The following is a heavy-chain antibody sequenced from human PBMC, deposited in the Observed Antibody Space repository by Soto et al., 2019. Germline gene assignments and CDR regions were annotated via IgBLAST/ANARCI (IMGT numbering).Heavy chain of an antibody. CDR1: GYTFTSYG. J-gene: IGHJ6*02. CDR3: ASNIVVVPAAIRTASSYYYGMDV. Sequence: GASVKVSCKASGYTFTSYGISWVRQAPGQGLEWMGWISAYNGNTNYAQKLQGRVTMTTDTSTSTAYMELRSLRSDDTAVYYCASNIVVVPAAIRTASSYYYGMDVWGQGTTVTVS. V-gene: IGHV1-18*01. D-gene: IGHD2-2*02. CDR2: ISAYNGNT.